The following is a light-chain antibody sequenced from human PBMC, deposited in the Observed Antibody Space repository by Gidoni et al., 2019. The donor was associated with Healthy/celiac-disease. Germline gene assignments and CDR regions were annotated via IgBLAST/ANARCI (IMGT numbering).Light chain of an antibody. CDR1: NIGSKN. CDR2: RDS. Sequence: YELTQPLSVSVAMGQTARITCGGKNIGSKNVPWYHEKPGQAPVLVIYRDSNRPSGIPERFSGSNSGNTATLTISRAQAGDEADYYCQVWDSSTADVVFGGGTKLTVL. J-gene: IGLJ2*01. CDR3: QVWDSSTADVV. V-gene: IGLV3-9*01.